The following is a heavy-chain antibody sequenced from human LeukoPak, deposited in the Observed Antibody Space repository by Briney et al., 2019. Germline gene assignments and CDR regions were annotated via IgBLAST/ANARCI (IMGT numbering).Heavy chain of an antibody. CDR1: GFTFSSYA. CDR2: ISGSGGST. D-gene: IGHD3-10*01. J-gene: IGHJ4*02. V-gene: IGHV3-23*01. CDR3: AKGEVGGSGSYYNAPFGY. Sequence: GGSLRLSCAASGFTFSSYAMSWVRQAPGKGLEWVSAISGSGGSTYYADSVKGRFTISRDNSKNTLYLQMNSLRAEDTAVYYCAKGEVGGSGSYYNAPFGYWGQGTLVTVSS.